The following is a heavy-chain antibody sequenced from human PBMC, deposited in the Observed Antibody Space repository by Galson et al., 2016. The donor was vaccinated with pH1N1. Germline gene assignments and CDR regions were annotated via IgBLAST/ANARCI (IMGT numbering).Heavy chain of an antibody. Sequence: SLRLSCAASGFTFDDYAMHWVRQAPGKGLEWVSGISWNSGSIGYADSVKGRFTISRGNAKNSLYLQMNGLRAEDTALYYCAKVTGYLYGYVDYWGQGTLVTVSS. CDR3: AKVTGYLYGYVDY. V-gene: IGHV3-9*01. D-gene: IGHD5-18*01. J-gene: IGHJ4*02. CDR2: ISWNSGSI. CDR1: GFTFDDYA.